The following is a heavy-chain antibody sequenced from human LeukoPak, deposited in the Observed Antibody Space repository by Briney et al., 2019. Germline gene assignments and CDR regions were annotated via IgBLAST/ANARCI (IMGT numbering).Heavy chain of an antibody. CDR1: GFTVSSYG. J-gene: IGHJ6*03. CDR2: IRYDGSNK. V-gene: IGHV3-30*02. D-gene: IGHD1-26*01. Sequence: PGGSLRLSCAASGFTVSSYGMHWVRQAPGKGLEWVAFIRYDGSNKYYTDSVKGRFTISRDNSKNTLYLQMNSLRAEDTAVYYCAKGRGWEASYYYYYMDVWGKGTTVTISS. CDR3: AKGRGWEASYYYYYMDV.